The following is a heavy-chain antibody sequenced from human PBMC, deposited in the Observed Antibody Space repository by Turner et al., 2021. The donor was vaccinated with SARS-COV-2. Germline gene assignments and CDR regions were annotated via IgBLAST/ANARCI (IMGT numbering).Heavy chain of an antibody. V-gene: IGHV4-39*01. CDR1: GCSISSSPYY. CDR3: ARRSEGYYGSGSHWFDP. Sequence: QLQLQASGPGLVTPSATLSLTCPVSGCSISSSPYYWGWIRQQPGKGLEWIGSIYDSGSTYYNPSLKSRVTIAVDTSKNQFYLKLRSVNAADTAVYDCARRSEGYYGSGSHWFDPWGQGTLVTVSS. CDR2: IYDSGST. D-gene: IGHD3-10*01. J-gene: IGHJ5*02.